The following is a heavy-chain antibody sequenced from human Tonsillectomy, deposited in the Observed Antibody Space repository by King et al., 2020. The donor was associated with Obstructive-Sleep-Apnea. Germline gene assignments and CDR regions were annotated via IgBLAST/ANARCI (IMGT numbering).Heavy chain of an antibody. D-gene: IGHD4-23*01. V-gene: IGHV4-59*08. CDR2: IYYSGST. CDR1: GGSISTYY. Sequence: QLQESGPGLLKPSETLSLTCTVSGGSISTYYWSWIRQSPGKGLEWIGYIYYSGSTNYNPSLRSRFTISVDTSKNHFSLKLTSVTAADTAVYYCARHDGGLNWFDPWGQGTLVTVSS. J-gene: IGHJ5*02. CDR3: ARHDGGLNWFDP.